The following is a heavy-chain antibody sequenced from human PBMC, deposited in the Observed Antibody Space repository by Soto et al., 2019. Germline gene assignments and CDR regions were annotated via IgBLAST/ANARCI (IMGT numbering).Heavy chain of an antibody. J-gene: IGHJ4*02. D-gene: IGHD6-13*01. CDR3: ARAGSSSWYPHYYFDY. CDR1: GGSFSGYY. CDR2: INHSGST. V-gene: IGHV4-34*01. Sequence: SETLSLTCAFYGGSFSGYYWSWIRQPPGKGLEWIGEINHSGSTNYNPSLKSRVTISVDTSKNQFSLKLSSVTAADTAVYYCARAGSSSWYPHYYFDYWGQGTLVTVSS.